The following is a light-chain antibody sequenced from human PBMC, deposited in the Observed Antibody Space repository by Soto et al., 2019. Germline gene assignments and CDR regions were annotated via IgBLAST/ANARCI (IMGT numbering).Light chain of an antibody. CDR2: DAS. Sequence: EIVLTQSPATLSLSPGERATLSCRASQSVSSYLAWYQQQPGQAPRLLIYDASNRANGIPARFSGSGSGTDFTPTISSLEPEDFAVYYCQQRSNWPPITFGQGTRLEIK. CDR3: QQRSNWPPIT. V-gene: IGKV3-11*01. CDR1: QSVSSY. J-gene: IGKJ5*01.